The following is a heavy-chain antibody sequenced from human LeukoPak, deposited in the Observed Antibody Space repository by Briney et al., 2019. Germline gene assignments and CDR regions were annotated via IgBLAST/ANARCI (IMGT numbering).Heavy chain of an antibody. CDR3: ASRDGYNLPY. CDR2: INHSGST. D-gene: IGHD5-24*01. V-gene: IGHV4-34*01. Sequence: PSETLSLTCAVYGGSFSGYYWSWIRQPPGKGLEWIGEINHSGSTNYNPSLKSRVTISVDTSKNQFSLKLSSVTAADTAVYYCASRDGYNLPYWGRGTLVTVSS. J-gene: IGHJ4*02. CDR1: GGSFSGYY.